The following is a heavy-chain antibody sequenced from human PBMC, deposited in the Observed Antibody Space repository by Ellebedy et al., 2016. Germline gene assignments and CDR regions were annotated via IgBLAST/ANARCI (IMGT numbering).Heavy chain of an antibody. CDR2: ISWNSGSI. J-gene: IGHJ4*02. CDR1: GFTFDDYA. CDR3: AKDDLPGGSGSYYNPFDY. Sequence: GGSLRLCXAASGFTFDDYAMHWVRQAPGKGLEWVSGISWNSGSIGYADSVKGRFTISRDNAKNSLYLQMNSLRAEDTALYYCAKDDLPGGSGSYYNPFDYWGQGTLVTVSS. D-gene: IGHD3-10*01. V-gene: IGHV3-9*01.